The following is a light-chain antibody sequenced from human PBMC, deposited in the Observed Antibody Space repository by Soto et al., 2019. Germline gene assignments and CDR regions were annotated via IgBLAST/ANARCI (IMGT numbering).Light chain of an antibody. CDR3: QRYGSSLT. V-gene: IGKV3-20*01. J-gene: IGKJ2*01. Sequence: EIVLTQSPGTLSLSPGERATLSFRASQSFSTTYLAWYQQKPGQAPRLLIFGASRRATGVQDRFSGSGSGTDCTLTISRLEPEDFAVYYCQRYGSSLTFGQGTNLEIK. CDR2: GAS. CDR1: QSFSTTY.